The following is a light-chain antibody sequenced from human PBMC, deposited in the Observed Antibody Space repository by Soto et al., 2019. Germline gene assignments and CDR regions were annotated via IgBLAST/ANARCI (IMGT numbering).Light chain of an antibody. CDR2: GTS. J-gene: IGKJ3*01. Sequence: EIVLTQSPDTLSLSPGERATLSCRASQGVSSSYLAWYQQKPGQAPRLLSYGTSNRATGIPARFSGSGSGTHFALTISRLEPDDVALYYFQQYGSSPFTFGPGTTVDIK. V-gene: IGKV3-20*01. CDR1: QGVSSSY. CDR3: QQYGSSPFT.